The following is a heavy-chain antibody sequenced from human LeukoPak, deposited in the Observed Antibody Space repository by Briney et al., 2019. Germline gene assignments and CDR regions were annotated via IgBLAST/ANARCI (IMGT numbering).Heavy chain of an antibody. D-gene: IGHD3-22*01. J-gene: IGHJ4*02. CDR3: ARASYSYDINGWVPFDY. Sequence: SGTLSLTCAFSVGSISISNWWSWVRQPPGKGLEWIGEIYRRGSTNYNPSLKSRVTISVDKSKNLFSLNLRSVTAADTDMYYCARASYSYDINGWVPFDYWGQGNLVTVSS. CDR2: IYRRGST. V-gene: IGHV4-4*02. CDR1: VGSISISNW.